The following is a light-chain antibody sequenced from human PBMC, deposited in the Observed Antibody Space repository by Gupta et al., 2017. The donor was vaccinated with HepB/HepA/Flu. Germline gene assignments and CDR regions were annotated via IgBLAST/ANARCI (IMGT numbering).Light chain of an antibody. CDR1: QSINNW. V-gene: IGKV1-5*03. J-gene: IGKJ1*01. CDR3: QQDNTYSWT. CDR2: KAS. Sequence: DIQMTQSPSTLSASVGDRVTITCRASQSINNWLAWYQQKPGKAPKLLIYKASSLESGVPSRFSGSTSGTEFTLTISSLQPDDFATYYCQQDNTYSWTFGQGTNVEIK.